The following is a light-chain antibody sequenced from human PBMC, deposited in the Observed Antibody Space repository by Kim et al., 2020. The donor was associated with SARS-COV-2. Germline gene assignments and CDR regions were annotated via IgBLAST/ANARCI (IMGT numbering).Light chain of an antibody. CDR1: SLRSYY. CDR2: GKN. Sequence: SSELTQDPAVSVSLGQTVRITCHGDSLRSYYASWYQQKPGQAPVLVIYGKNNRPSGIPDRFSCSSSGNTASFTITGAQAEDEADYYCYSRSSSALGVFGG. V-gene: IGLV3-19*01. J-gene: IGLJ3*02. CDR3: YSRSSSALGV.